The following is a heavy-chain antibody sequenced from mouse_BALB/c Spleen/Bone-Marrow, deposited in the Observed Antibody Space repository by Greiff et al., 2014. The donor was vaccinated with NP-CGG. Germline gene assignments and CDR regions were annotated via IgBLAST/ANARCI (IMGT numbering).Heavy chain of an antibody. CDR1: GYSITSDYA. CDR3: ARDDYEGDAMDY. D-gene: IGHD2-4*01. J-gene: IGHJ4*01. V-gene: IGHV3-2*02. Sequence: VQLKDSGPGLVKPSQSLSLTCTVTGYSITSDYAWNWLRQFPGNRLEWLGYISYSGSTNYNPALKSRISITRDTSKNQFFLQLNSVTTEDTATYYCARDDYEGDAMDYWGQGTSVTVSS. CDR2: ISYSGST.